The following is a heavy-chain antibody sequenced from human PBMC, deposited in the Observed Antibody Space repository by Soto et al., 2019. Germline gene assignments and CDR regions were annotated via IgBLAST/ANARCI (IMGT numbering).Heavy chain of an antibody. J-gene: IGHJ6*02. CDR3: ATDTRTTVTTYYYYGMDV. V-gene: IGHV4-34*01. CDR1: GGSFGGYC. Sequence: GGSFGGYCWSCILQPPGKGLEWIGEINHSGSTNYNPSLKSRVTISVDTSKNQFSLKLSSVTAADPAVYYCATDTRTTVTTYYYYGMDVWGQGTTVTVSS. CDR2: INHSGST. D-gene: IGHD4-17*01.